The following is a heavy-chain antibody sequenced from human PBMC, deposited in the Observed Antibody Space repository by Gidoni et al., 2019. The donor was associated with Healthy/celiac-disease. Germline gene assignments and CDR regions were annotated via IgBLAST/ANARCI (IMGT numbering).Heavy chain of an antibody. CDR2: IYHIGST. J-gene: IGHJ4*02. CDR1: GAAISRGGYS. CDR3: ARWGYYYDSSGYLPY. D-gene: IGHD3-22*01. Sequence: QLQLQESGSGLVKPSQTLSLTCAVSGAAISRGGYSWSWIRQPPGKGLEWIGYIYHIGSTYYNPSLKSRVTISVDRSKNQFSLKLSSVTAADTAVYYCARWGYYYDSSGYLPYWGQGTLVTVSS. V-gene: IGHV4-30-2*01.